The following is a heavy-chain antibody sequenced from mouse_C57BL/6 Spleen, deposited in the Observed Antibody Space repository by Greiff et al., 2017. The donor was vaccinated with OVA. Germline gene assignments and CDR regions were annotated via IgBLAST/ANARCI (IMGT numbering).Heavy chain of an antibody. CDR3: TTNRGSSYYAMDY. J-gene: IGHJ4*01. Sequence: EVQLQRSGAELVRPGASVKLSCTASGFNIKDDYMHWVKQRPEQGLEWIGWIDPENGDTEYASKFQGKATITADTSSNTAYLPLSSLTSEDTAVYYCTTNRGSSYYAMDYWGQGTSVTVSS. D-gene: IGHD1-1*01. CDR2: IDPENGDT. V-gene: IGHV14-4*01. CDR1: GFNIKDDY.